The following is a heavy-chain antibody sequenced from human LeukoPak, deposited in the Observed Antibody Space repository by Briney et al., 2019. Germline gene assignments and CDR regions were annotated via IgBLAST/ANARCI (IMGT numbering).Heavy chain of an antibody. D-gene: IGHD6-13*01. Sequence: GESLKISCKGSGYSFTSYWIGWVRQMPGKGLEWMGIIYPGDSDTRYSPSFQGQVTISADKSISTAYLQWSSLKASDTAMYYCARHDVAAAGTIWFDPWGQGTLVTVSS. CDR2: IYPGDSDT. J-gene: IGHJ5*02. V-gene: IGHV5-51*01. CDR3: ARHDVAAAGTIWFDP. CDR1: GYSFTSYW.